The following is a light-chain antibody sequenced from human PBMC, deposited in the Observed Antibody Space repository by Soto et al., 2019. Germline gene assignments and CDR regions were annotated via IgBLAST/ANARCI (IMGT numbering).Light chain of an antibody. CDR2: ASS. CDR1: QGIFTY. Sequence: IQLTQSPSSLSASVGDRVTVTCRASQGIFTYLVWYQQKSGKAPTVLIYASSTLQTGVPSRFSGSGSGTDFSLTISSLHPEDVATYYCQQVDSYPRTFGQGTKVDIK. V-gene: IGKV1-9*01. CDR3: QQVDSYPRT. J-gene: IGKJ1*01.